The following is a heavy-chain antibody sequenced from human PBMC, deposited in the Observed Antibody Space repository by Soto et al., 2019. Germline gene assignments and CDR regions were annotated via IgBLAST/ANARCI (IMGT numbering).Heavy chain of an antibody. J-gene: IGHJ4*02. CDR3: ATHRRHYDYVWGSYHFDY. CDR1: GGTFSSYA. D-gene: IGHD3-16*02. V-gene: IGHV1-69*13. Sequence: GASVKVSCKASGGTFSSYAISWVRQAPGQGLEWMGGIIPIFGTANYAQKFQGRVTITADESTSTAYMELSSLRSEDTAVYYCATHRRHYDYVWGSYHFDYWGQGTLVTV. CDR2: IIPIFGTA.